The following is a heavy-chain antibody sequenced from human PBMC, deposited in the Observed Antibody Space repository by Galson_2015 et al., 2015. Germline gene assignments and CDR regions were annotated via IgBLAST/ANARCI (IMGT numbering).Heavy chain of an antibody. D-gene: IGHD3-10*01. J-gene: IGHJ3*02. CDR3: AKDQQKTVRGTIAFDI. Sequence: SLRLSCAASGFTFSSYAMSWVRQAPGKGLEWVSAISGSGGSTYYADSVKGRFTISRDNSKNTLYLQMNSLRAEDTAVYYCAKDQQKTVRGTIAFDIWGRGTMVTVSS. V-gene: IGHV3-23*01. CDR1: GFTFSSYA. CDR2: ISGSGGST.